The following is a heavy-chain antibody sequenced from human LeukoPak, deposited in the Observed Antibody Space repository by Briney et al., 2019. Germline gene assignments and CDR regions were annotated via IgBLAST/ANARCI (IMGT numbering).Heavy chain of an antibody. CDR1: GFTFSSYA. CDR2: ISGSGGST. CDR3: AKAGSRPLYYFDY. J-gene: IGHJ4*02. Sequence: GGSLRPSCAASGFTFSSYAMSWVRQAPGKGLEWVSAISGSGGSTYYADSVKGRFTISRDNSKNTLYLQMNSLRAEDTAVYYCAKAGSRPLYYFDYWGQGTLVTVSS. V-gene: IGHV3-23*01. D-gene: IGHD6-13*01.